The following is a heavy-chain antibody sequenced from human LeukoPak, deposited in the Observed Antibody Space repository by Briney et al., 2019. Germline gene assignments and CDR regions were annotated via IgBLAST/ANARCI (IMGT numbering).Heavy chain of an antibody. CDR2: IYYSGST. J-gene: IGHJ4*02. CDR1: GGSISSYY. D-gene: IGHD6-13*01. CDR3: ARIPQVAAALPFY. Sequence: SETLSLTCTVSGGSISSYYWSWIRQPPGKGLEWIGYIYYSGSTNYNPSLKSRVTISVDTSKNQFSLKLSSVTAADTAVYYCARIPQVAAALPFYWGQGTLVTVSS. V-gene: IGHV4-59*12.